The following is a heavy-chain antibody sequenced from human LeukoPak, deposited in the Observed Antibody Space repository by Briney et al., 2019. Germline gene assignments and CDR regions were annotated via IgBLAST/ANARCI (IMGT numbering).Heavy chain of an antibody. Sequence: TGGSLRLSCAAAGFTFTSYWMEWVRQAPGKGLEWVAIIKSDGSDKYYVDSVKGRFTVSKDNAKNSLYLQMNSLRAEDTAMYYCARNRGGGSDSFDYWGQGTLVTVSS. CDR2: IKSDGSDK. CDR3: ARNRGGGSDSFDY. V-gene: IGHV3-7*05. D-gene: IGHD2-15*01. J-gene: IGHJ4*02. CDR1: GFTFTSYW.